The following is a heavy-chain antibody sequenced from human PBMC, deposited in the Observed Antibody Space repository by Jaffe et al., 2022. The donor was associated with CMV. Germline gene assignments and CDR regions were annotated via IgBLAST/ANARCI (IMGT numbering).Heavy chain of an antibody. J-gene: IGHJ4*02. V-gene: IGHV3-23*01. CDR3: AKEAGPFGENTPGEFDN. Sequence: EVQLLESGGGLAQPGGSLRLSCIVSGFTFSSYAIHWVRQAPGKGLEWVSAISASGGATYYADSVRGRFSISRDNSKNILSLQMSSLRDDDSAIYYCAKEAGPFGENTPGEFDNWGQGTLVTVSS. D-gene: IGHD3-10*01. CDR1: GFTFSSYA. CDR2: ISASGGAT.